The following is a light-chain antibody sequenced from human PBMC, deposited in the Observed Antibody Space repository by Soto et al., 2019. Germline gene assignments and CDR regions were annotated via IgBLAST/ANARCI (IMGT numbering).Light chain of an antibody. Sequence: DIQMTQSPSSLSASVGDRVTITFEASQDISNYLNWYQQKPGKAPKLLIYDASNLETGVPSRFSGSGSGTDFTFTISSLRPEDIATYYCQQYDNLLWTFGQGTKVDI. CDR3: QQYDNLLWT. CDR2: DAS. CDR1: QDISNY. V-gene: IGKV1-33*01. J-gene: IGKJ1*01.